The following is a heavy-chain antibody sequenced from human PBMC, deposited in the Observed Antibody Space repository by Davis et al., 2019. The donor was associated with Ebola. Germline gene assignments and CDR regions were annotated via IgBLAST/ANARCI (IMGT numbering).Heavy chain of an antibody. D-gene: IGHD3-10*01. Sequence: PSETLSLTCAVSGGSISSGGYSWSWIRQPPGKGLEWIGYIYYSGSTYYNPSLKSRVTISVDTSKNQFSLKLSSVTAADTAVYYCARGTYGSGSYYPFDYWGQGTLVTVSS. J-gene: IGHJ4*02. CDR2: IYYSGST. CDR3: ARGTYGSGSYYPFDY. CDR1: GGSISSGGYS. V-gene: IGHV4-31*11.